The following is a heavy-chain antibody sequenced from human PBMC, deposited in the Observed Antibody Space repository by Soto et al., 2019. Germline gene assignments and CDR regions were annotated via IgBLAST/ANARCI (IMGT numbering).Heavy chain of an antibody. CDR2: ISGGGGST. Sequence: GGSLRLSCAASGFTFISYAMSWVRQAPGKGLEWVSAISGGGGSTYYADSVKGRFTISRDNSKNTLYLHMTNLRAEDTAVYYCAKDGNWLDVYFDVWGQGTPVTVSS. V-gene: IGHV3-23*01. CDR3: AKDGNWLDVYFDV. J-gene: IGHJ4*02. D-gene: IGHD6-19*01. CDR1: GFTFISYA.